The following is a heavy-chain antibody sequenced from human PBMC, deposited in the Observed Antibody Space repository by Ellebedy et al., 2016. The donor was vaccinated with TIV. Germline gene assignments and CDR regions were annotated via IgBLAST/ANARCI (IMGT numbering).Heavy chain of an antibody. D-gene: IGHD2-15*01. CDR1: GFTLSDYY. V-gene: IGHV3-72*01. Sequence: PGGSLRLSCAASGFTLSDYYMDWVRQVPGKGLEWLGFIRRKTSGGTTEYAASVKGRFTISREESNNSLYLQMNSLKIDDTAVYYCVRDTLFSGMEVWGQGTTVTVS. CDR2: IRRKTSGGTT. CDR3: VRDTLFSGMEV. J-gene: IGHJ6*02.